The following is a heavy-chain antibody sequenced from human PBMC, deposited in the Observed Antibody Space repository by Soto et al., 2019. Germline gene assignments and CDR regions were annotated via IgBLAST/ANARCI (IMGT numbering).Heavy chain of an antibody. J-gene: IGHJ5*02. V-gene: IGHV1-69*13. CDR2: IIPIFGTA. D-gene: IGHD5-18*01. CDR1: GGTFSSYA. Sequence: GTSVKVSCKASGGTFSSYAISWVRQAPGQGLEWMGGIIPIFGTANYAQKFQGRVTITADESTSTAYMELSSLRSEDTAVYYCASHSYGGYNWFDPWGQGTLVTVSS. CDR3: ASHSYGGYNWFDP.